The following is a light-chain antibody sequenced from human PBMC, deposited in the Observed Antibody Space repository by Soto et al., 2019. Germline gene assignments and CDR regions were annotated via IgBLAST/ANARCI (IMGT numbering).Light chain of an antibody. CDR1: QSVSSK. CDR3: QQRSNWPGT. CDR2: GAS. Sequence: ILMTQYTATLSVSPGERATLSCRASQSVSSKLAWYQQKPGQAPRLLIYGASTRATGIPARFSGSGSGTDFTLTISSLEPEDFAVYYCQQRSNWPGTFGQGTKV. J-gene: IGKJ1*01. V-gene: IGKV3-11*01.